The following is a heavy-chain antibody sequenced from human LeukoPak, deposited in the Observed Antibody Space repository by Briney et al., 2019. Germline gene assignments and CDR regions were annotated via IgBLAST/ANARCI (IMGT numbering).Heavy chain of an antibody. D-gene: IGHD7-27*01. J-gene: IGHJ6*02. Sequence: SETLSLTCTVSGGSISSYYWSWLGQPPGKGLEWIGYIYYSGSTNYNPSLKSRVTISVDTSKNQFSLKLSSVTAADTAVYYCASSQTGDPLRSYYGMDVWGQGTTVTVSS. CDR3: ASSQTGDPLRSYYGMDV. V-gene: IGHV4-59*01. CDR1: GGSISSYY. CDR2: IYYSGST.